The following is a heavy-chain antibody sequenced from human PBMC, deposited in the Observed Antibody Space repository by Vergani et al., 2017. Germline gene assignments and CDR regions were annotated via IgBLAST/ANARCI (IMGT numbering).Heavy chain of an antibody. J-gene: IGHJ6*02. CDR1: GYSFTSYW. V-gene: IGHV5-51*01. CDR2: IYPGDSDT. CDR3: ARHNMVRGVIEAGYYYGMDV. Sequence: EVQLVQSGAEVKKPGASLKISCKGSGYSFTSYWIGWVRQMPGKGLEWMGIIYPGDSDTRYSPSFQGQVTISADKSISTAYLQWSSLKASDTAMYYCARHNMVRGVIEAGYYYGMDVWGQXP. D-gene: IGHD3-10*01.